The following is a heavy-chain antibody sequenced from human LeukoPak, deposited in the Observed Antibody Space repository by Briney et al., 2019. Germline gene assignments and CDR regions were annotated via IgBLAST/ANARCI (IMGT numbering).Heavy chain of an antibody. D-gene: IGHD6-13*01. CDR1: GGSFSGYY. V-gene: IGHV4-34*01. Sequence: SETLSLTCAVYGGSFSGYYWSWIRQPPGKGLEWIGEINHSGSTNYNSSLKSRVTISVDTSKNQFSLKLSSVTAADTAVYYCARGRIWYSSGWSVGLSGAFDIWGQGTMVIVSS. J-gene: IGHJ3*02. CDR2: INHSGST. CDR3: ARGRIWYSSGWSVGLSGAFDI.